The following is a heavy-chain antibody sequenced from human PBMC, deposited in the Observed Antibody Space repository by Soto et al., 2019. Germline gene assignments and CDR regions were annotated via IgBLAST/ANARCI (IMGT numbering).Heavy chain of an antibody. CDR2: IYDRGTT. D-gene: IGHD3-10*01. Sequence: SETLSLTCTVSGGSVSSGSHYWSWIRQPPGKGLEWIGFIYDRGTTYYNPSLESRVTISVDGSKNQFSLNLTSVTAADTAVYYCARGDQLLFDWFDPWGQGSLVTVSS. J-gene: IGHJ5*02. V-gene: IGHV4-61*01. CDR1: GGSVSSGSHY. CDR3: ARGDQLLFDWFDP.